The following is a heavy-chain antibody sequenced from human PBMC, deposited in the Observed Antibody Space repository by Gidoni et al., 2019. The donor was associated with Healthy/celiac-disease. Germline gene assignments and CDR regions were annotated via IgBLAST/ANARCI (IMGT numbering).Heavy chain of an antibody. V-gene: IGHV1-8*01. CDR2: MNPNSGNT. CDR1: GYTFTSYD. Sequence: QVQLVQSGAEVKKPVASVKVSCKASGYTFTSYDINCVRQATGQGLEWMGWMNPNSGNTGYAQKFQGRVTMTRNTSISTAYMELSSLRSEDTAVYYCARGEGGRDYGDYAEDYYYYGMDVWGQGTTVTVSS. J-gene: IGHJ6*02. D-gene: IGHD4-17*01. CDR3: ARGEGGRDYGDYAEDYYYYGMDV.